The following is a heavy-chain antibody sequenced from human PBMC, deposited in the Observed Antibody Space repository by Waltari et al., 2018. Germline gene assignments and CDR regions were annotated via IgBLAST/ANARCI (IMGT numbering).Heavy chain of an antibody. V-gene: IGHV3-43*01. CDR2: IQGNGRAS. J-gene: IGHJ4*02. Sequence: EVHLVQSGGLVAEPGGSLRLSCAASGFTFKKFSMHWVRQRPGKGLGWLSVIQGNGRASLYADSVGGRFIVSRDNNRNSLYLQMNGLSAEDTALYYCAKEHDTGWPTLDSWGQGTLVTVYS. CDR3: AKEHDTGWPTLDS. CDR1: GFTFKKFS. D-gene: IGHD6-19*01.